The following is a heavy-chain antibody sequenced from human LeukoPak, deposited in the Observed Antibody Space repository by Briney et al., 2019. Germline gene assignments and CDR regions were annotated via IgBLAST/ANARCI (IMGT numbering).Heavy chain of an antibody. D-gene: IGHD7-27*01. J-gene: IGHJ4*02. V-gene: IGHV1-8*01. CDR1: GYTFTTHD. CDR3: VRTPPNWGFDY. Sequence: GASVNVSCTASGYTFTTHDINWVRQATGQGLEWLGWMSPNSGDTGYAQKFQGRVTMTSDSPISTAYMELSSLRSEDTAIYYCVRTPPNWGFDYWGQGTLVTVSS. CDR2: MSPNSGDT.